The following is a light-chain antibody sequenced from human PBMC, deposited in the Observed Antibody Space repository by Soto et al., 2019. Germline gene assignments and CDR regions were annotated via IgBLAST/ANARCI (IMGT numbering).Light chain of an antibody. CDR3: SSYTSSRTYV. J-gene: IGLJ1*01. CDR1: SSDVGGYNY. CDR2: EVT. V-gene: IGLV2-14*01. Sequence: QSVLTQPASVSGSPGQSITISCTGTSSDVGGYNYVSWYQQHPGKVPKLMIYEVTNRPSGVSNRFSGSKSVNTASLTISGLQAEDEADYYCSSYTSSRTYVFGTGTKVTAL.